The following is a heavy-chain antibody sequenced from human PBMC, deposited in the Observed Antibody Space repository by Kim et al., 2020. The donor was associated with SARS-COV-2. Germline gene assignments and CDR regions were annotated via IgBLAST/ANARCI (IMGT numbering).Heavy chain of an antibody. Sequence: GGSLRLSCAASGFTFDDYAMHWVRQAPGKGLEWVSGISWNSGSIGYADSVKGRFTISRDNAKNSLYLQMNSLRAEDTALYYCAKEAEYYYDSSGSAPFDYWGQGTLVTVSS. V-gene: IGHV3-9*01. CDR3: AKEAEYYYDSSGSAPFDY. CDR2: ISWNSGSI. CDR1: GFTFDDYA. J-gene: IGHJ4*02. D-gene: IGHD3-22*01.